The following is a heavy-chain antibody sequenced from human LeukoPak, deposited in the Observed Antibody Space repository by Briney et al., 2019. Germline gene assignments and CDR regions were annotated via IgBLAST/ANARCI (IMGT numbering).Heavy chain of an antibody. CDR1: EFTFSHYA. J-gene: IGHJ4*02. Sequence: PGGSLRLSCVASEFTFSHYAMTWVRQAPGKGLEWVSVIDTSGDNSYYADSVKGRFTISRDNSKNILYLQMNSLRADDTAVYYCAKGGWLDSWGQGSPVTVSS. CDR3: AKGGWLDS. D-gene: IGHD2-15*01. V-gene: IGHV3-23*01. CDR2: IDTSGDNS.